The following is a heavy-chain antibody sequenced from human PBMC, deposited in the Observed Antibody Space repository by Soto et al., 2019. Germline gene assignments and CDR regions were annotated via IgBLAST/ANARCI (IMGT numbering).Heavy chain of an antibody. D-gene: IGHD3-16*01. CDR3: ARAQILGSPNYYYSGMDV. Sequence: QVQLVQSGAEEKKPGASVKVSCKASGYTFTSYAMHWVRQAPGQRLEWMGWINGGDGNTKYSQKFQGRVTITRYTSASKAYMELSSLRSEDTAVYYCARAQILGSPNYYYSGMDVWAQGTTVTVSS. CDR1: GYTFTSYA. CDR2: INGGDGNT. J-gene: IGHJ6*02. V-gene: IGHV1-3*05.